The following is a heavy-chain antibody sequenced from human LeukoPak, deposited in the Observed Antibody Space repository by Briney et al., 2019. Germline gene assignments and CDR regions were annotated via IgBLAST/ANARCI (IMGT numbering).Heavy chain of an antibody. CDR2: IVGSVGDT. D-gene: IGHD3-3*01. CDR1: GFTFSSYA. Sequence: GGSLRLSCAASGFTFSSYAMNWVRQAPGKGLEWVSTIVGSVGDTYYTDSVKGRFTISRDNSKNRLYLQMNSLRAEDTAVYYCARGGPYDFWSGYRFPADAFDIWGQGTMVTVSS. CDR3: ARGGPYDFWSGYRFPADAFDI. V-gene: IGHV3-23*01. J-gene: IGHJ3*02.